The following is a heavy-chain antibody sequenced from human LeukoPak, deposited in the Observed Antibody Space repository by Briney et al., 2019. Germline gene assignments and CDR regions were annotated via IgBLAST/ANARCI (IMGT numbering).Heavy chain of an antibody. V-gene: IGHV4-4*07. Sequence: PSETLSLTCTVSGASISSYYWSWIRQPAGKGLEWIGRIYTSGSTNYNPSLKSRVTISVDKSENQFSLKLSSVTAADTAVYYCARDLYCSSTSCRANNWFDPWGQGTLVTVSS. CDR3: ARDLYCSSTSCRANNWFDP. J-gene: IGHJ5*02. CDR1: GASISSYY. D-gene: IGHD2-2*01. CDR2: IYTSGST.